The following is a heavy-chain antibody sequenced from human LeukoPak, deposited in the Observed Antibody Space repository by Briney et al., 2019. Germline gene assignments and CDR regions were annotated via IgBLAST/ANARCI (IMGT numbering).Heavy chain of an antibody. CDR2: FIPILGIA. CDR3: ASIDSAGSTDY. D-gene: IGHD3-10*01. V-gene: IGHV1-69*02. CDR1: GCTFSSYT. J-gene: IGHJ4*02. Sequence: SVKVSCKASGCTFSSYTISWVRQAPGQGLEWMGRFIPILGIANYAQKFQGRFTITADKSTSTAYMELSSLRSEDTAVYYCASIDSAGSTDYWGQGTLVTVSS.